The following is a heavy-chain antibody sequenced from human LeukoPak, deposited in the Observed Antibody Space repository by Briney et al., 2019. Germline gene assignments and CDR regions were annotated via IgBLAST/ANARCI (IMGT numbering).Heavy chain of an antibody. Sequence: GGSLRLSCAASGFTFSSYAMSWVRQAPGKGLEWVSAISGSGGSTYYADSVKGRFTISRDNSKNTLYLQMNSLRAEDTAVYYCARASIAAGGRNSLFDYWGQGTLVTVSS. CDR3: ARASIAAGGRNSLFDY. V-gene: IGHV3-23*01. D-gene: IGHD6-13*01. CDR1: GFTFSSYA. CDR2: ISGSGGST. J-gene: IGHJ4*02.